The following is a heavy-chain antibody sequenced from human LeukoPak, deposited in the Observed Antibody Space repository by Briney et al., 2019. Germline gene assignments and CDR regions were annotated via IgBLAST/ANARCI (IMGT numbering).Heavy chain of an antibody. CDR3: AKEGDATAAAGMGGFDL. Sequence: PGGSLRLSCTASGLTFIGYTMNWVRQAPGGGLEWVSSLSSGSCYIYYADSVKGRFTISRDGATNSLYLQMNSLRVEDTGVYYCAKEGDATAAAGMGGFDLWGQGTMVTVSS. J-gene: IGHJ3*01. CDR2: LSSGSCYI. V-gene: IGHV3-21*01. CDR1: GLTFIGYT. D-gene: IGHD6-13*01.